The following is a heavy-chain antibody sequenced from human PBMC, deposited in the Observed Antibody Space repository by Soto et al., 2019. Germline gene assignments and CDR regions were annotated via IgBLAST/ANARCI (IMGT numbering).Heavy chain of an antibody. CDR1: GGSISSSSYY. CDR2: IYYSGST. Sequence: QLQLQESGPGLVKPSETLSLTCTVSGGSISSSSYYWGWIRQPPGKGLEWIGSIYYSGSTYYNPSLKSRVTISVDTSKNQFSLKLSSVTAADTAVYYCAAQGYCSSTSCYDPCDYWGQGTLVTVSS. J-gene: IGHJ4*02. D-gene: IGHD2-2*01. CDR3: AAQGYCSSTSCYDPCDY. V-gene: IGHV4-39*01.